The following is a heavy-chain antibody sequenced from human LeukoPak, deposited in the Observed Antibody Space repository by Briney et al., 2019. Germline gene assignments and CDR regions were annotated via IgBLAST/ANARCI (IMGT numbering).Heavy chain of an antibody. J-gene: IGHJ5*02. D-gene: IGHD3-10*01. CDR1: GYTFSSFG. Sequence: ASVKVFCKASGYTFSSFGISWVRQAPGQGLEWMGWISVYNDNTHFAQKFQGGVTMTADTSTSTAYMELRNLRADDTAMYYCARDRAGPLTALIRGHIKEIPWGQGTLVTVSS. CDR2: ISVYNDNT. CDR3: ARDRAGPLTALIRGHIKEIP. V-gene: IGHV1-18*04.